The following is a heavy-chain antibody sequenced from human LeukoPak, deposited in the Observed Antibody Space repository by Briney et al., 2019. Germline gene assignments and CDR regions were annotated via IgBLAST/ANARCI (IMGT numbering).Heavy chain of an antibody. CDR1: GFTFSSYG. V-gene: IGHV3-30*02. D-gene: IGHD2-2*01. Sequence: PGGSLRLSCAASGFTFSSYGMHWVRQAPGKGLEWVAFIRYDGSNKYYADSVKGRFTISRDNSKNTLYLQMNSLRAEDTAVYYCAAIVVPAAISLDAFDIWGQGIMVTVSS. CDR2: IRYDGSNK. J-gene: IGHJ3*02. CDR3: AAIVVPAAISLDAFDI.